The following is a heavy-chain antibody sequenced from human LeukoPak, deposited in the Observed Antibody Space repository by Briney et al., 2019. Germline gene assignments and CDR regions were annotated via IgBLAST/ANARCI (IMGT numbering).Heavy chain of an antibody. Sequence: PGGSLRLSCAASGFTFSSYAMHWVRQAPGKGLEWVAVISYDGSNKYYADSVKGRFTISRDNAKNSLYLQMNSLRAEDTAVYYCARAPLIAVAGILYFDYWGQGTLVTVSS. V-gene: IGHV3-30-3*01. CDR1: GFTFSSYA. J-gene: IGHJ4*02. CDR3: ARAPLIAVAGILYFDY. D-gene: IGHD6-19*01. CDR2: ISYDGSNK.